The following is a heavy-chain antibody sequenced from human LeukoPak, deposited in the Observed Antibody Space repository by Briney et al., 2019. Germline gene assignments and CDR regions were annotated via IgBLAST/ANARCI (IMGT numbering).Heavy chain of an antibody. CDR1: GGSISSYY. CDR3: ARDGDYGLWWYFDL. D-gene: IGHD4-17*01. J-gene: IGHJ2*01. CDR2: IYTSGST. Sequence: SETLSLTCTVSGGSISSYYWSWIRQPAGKGLEWIGRIYTSGSTNYNPSLKSRVTMSVDMSKNQFSLKLSSVTAADTAVYYCARDGDYGLWWYFDLWGRGTLVTVSS. V-gene: IGHV4-4*07.